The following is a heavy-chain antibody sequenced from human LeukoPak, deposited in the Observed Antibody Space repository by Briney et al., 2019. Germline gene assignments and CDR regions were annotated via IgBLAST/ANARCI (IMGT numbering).Heavy chain of an antibody. J-gene: IGHJ4*02. D-gene: IGHD6-19*01. V-gene: IGHV4-39*01. CDR3: ARHSYSSGWRPLIDY. CDR2: IYYSGST. CDR1: GGSISSSSYY. Sequence: PSETLSLTCTVSGGSISSSSYYWGWIRQPPGKGLEWIGSIYYSGSTYYNPSLKSRVTISVDTSKNQFSLKLSSVTAADTAVYYCARHSYSSGWRPLIDYWGQGTLVTVSS.